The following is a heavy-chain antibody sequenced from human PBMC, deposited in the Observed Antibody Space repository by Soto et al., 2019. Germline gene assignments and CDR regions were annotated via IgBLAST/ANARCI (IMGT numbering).Heavy chain of an antibody. V-gene: IGHV3-30*18. CDR1: GFTFSSYG. J-gene: IGHJ6*02. CDR3: AKSKRWLQLRDYYYYYGMDV. D-gene: IGHD5-12*01. CDR2: ISYDGSNK. Sequence: GGSLRLSCAASGFTFSSYGMHWVRQAPGKGLEWVAVISYDGSNKYYADSVKGRFTISRDNSKNTLYLQMNSLRAEDTAVYYCAKSKRWLQLRDYYYYYGMDVWGQGTTVTVSS.